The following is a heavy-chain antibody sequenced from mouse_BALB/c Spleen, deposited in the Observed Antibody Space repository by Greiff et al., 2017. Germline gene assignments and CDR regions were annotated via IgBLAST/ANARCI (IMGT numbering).Heavy chain of an antibody. CDR1: GFTFSSYA. Sequence: EVKLQESGGGLVKPGGSLKLSCAASGFTFSSYAMSWVRQTPEKRLEWVASISSGGSTYYPDSVKGRFTISRDNARNILYLQMSSLRSEDTAMYYCARGGGYYLYYYAMDYWGQGTSVTVSS. J-gene: IGHJ4*01. V-gene: IGHV5-6-5*01. CDR3: ARGGGYYLYYYAMDY. D-gene: IGHD2-3*01. CDR2: ISSGGST.